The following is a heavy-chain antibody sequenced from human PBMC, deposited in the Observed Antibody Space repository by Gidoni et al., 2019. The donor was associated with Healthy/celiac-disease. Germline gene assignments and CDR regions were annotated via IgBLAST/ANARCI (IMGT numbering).Heavy chain of an antibody. Sequence: EVQLLESGGGLVQPGGSLRLSCAASGFTFSSYAMSWVRQAPGKGLGWVSAISGSGGSTYYADSVKGRFTISRDNSNNTLYLQMNSLRAEDTAVYYCAKDGYRLPTVPDYWGQGTLVTVSS. CDR3: AKDGYRLPTVPDY. V-gene: IGHV3-23*01. J-gene: IGHJ4*02. D-gene: IGHD5-12*01. CDR1: GFTFSSYA. CDR2: ISGSGGST.